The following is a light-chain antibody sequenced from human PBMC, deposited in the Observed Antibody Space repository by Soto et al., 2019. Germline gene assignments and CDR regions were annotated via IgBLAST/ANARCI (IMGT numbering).Light chain of an antibody. V-gene: IGKV2-30*01. CDR2: NVS. CDR1: QSPLYSDGNTY. CDR3: LQGTYWPYT. Sequence: DVVMTQSPLSLPVTLGQPASISCRSSQSPLYSDGNTYLSWFHQGSGQSPGRLIYNVSHRYSGVTERFSGIEAGTDVTLQINSVEAEDLGVYYCLQGTYWPYTSGQGTNLEI. J-gene: IGKJ2*01.